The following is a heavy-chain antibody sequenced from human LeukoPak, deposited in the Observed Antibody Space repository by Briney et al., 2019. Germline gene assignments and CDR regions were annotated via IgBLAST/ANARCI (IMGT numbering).Heavy chain of an antibody. J-gene: IGHJ4*02. CDR3: ARLIRNWELQQYYFDY. CDR2: ISSYNGNT. V-gene: IGHV1-18*01. Sequence: ASVKVSCKASGYAFTSFGMNWVRQAPGQGLEWMGWISSYNGNTNYAQKFQGRFTMTTDTSTSTAYMELRSLRSDDTAVYYCARLIRNWELQQYYFDYWGQGTLVTVSS. CDR1: GYAFTSFG. D-gene: IGHD1-26*01.